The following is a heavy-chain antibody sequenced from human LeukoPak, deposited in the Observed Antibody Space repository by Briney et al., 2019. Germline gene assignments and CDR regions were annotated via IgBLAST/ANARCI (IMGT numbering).Heavy chain of an antibody. CDR2: IYYIGST. CDR3: ASCKGFWSAYPVCSYMDV. V-gene: IGHV4-59*11. J-gene: IGHJ6*03. CDR1: GGSISTHY. Sequence: PSETLSLTCTVSGGSISTHYWSWIRQPPGKGLEWVGYIYYIGSTNYNPSLKSRVTMSVDMSNNQFSLKLSSVTAADTAVYYCASCKGFWSAYPVCSYMDVSGKGTTVIVSS. D-gene: IGHD3-3*01.